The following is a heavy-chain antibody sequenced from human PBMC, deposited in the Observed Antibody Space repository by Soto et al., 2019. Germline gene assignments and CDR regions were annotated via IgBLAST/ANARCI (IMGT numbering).Heavy chain of an antibody. CDR3: ARGPVAGSDF. D-gene: IGHD6-19*01. J-gene: IGHJ4*02. CDR2: ISPYSGET. Sequence: GSVKVSCKASGYTFTSYGIVWVRQAPGQGLEWMGWISPYSGETRYAEKFQDRVTLTTDTSTKTAYMDLRNLKSDDTAVYWCARGPVAGSDFWGQGTLVTVSS. V-gene: IGHV1-18*04. CDR1: GYTFTSYG.